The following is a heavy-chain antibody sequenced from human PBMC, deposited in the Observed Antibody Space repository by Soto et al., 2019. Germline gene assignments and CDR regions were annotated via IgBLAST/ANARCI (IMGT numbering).Heavy chain of an antibody. CDR1: GHSLSSGGYY. CDR3: ARDWGSSGWPN. D-gene: IGHD6-19*01. CDR2: IYFTGST. Sequence: SETLSLTCTVSGHSLSSGGYYWSWIRQHPGKGLEWVGYIYFTGSTLYNPSLKSRLAMSLDTSKNQFSLRLTSVTAADTAVYFCARDWGSSGWPNWGQGTLVTVYS. V-gene: IGHV4-31*03. J-gene: IGHJ4*02.